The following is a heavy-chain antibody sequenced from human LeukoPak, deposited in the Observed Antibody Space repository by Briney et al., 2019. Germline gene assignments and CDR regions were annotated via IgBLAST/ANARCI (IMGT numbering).Heavy chain of an antibody. CDR1: GGSFSGYY. J-gene: IGHJ4*02. Sequence: PSETLSLTCAVYGGSFSGYYWSWIRQPPGKGLEWIGEINHSGSTNYNPSLKSRVTISVDTSKNQFSLKLSSVTAADTAVYYCARGREFLNYYGSGSCYPYFDYWGQGTLVTVSS. CDR3: ARGREFLNYYGSGSCYPYFDY. D-gene: IGHD3-10*01. CDR2: INHSGST. V-gene: IGHV4-34*01.